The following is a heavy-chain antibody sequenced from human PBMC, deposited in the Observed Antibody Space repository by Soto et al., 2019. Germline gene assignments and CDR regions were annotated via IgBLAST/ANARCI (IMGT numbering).Heavy chain of an antibody. Sequence: SETLSLTCTVSGGSISSYYWSWIRQPAGKGLEWIGRIYTSGSTNYNPSLKSRVTISVDTSKNQFSLNLSSVTAADTAVYYCAKEPVSITIFGVSGMDVWGRGTTVTVSS. CDR1: GGSISSYY. CDR2: IYTSGST. V-gene: IGHV4-4*07. J-gene: IGHJ6*02. CDR3: AKEPVSITIFGVSGMDV. D-gene: IGHD3-3*01.